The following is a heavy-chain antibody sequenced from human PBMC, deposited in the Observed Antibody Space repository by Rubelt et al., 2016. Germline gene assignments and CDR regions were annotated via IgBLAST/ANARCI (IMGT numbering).Heavy chain of an antibody. CDR2: IYYTGST. Sequence: QLLLQESGPGLVKPSETLSLTCTVSGGSISSSSYYWGWIRQPPGEGLEWIGTIYYTGSTYYNPSLKSRITVSLDKSKNQVSLKLGAVTAADTAVYYCARHLVTTSRGYWYFDLWGRGTLVTVSS. D-gene: IGHD4-17*01. J-gene: IGHJ2*01. V-gene: IGHV4-39*01. CDR1: GGSISSSSYY. CDR3: ARHLVTTSRGYWYFDL.